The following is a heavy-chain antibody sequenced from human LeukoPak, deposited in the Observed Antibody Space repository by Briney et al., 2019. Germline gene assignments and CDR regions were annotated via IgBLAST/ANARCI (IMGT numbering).Heavy chain of an antibody. CDR3: AREAVAGTYYFDY. CDR2: INSDGRST. J-gene: IGHJ4*02. CDR1: GFNINNYW. D-gene: IGHD6-19*01. V-gene: IGHV3-74*03. Sequence: PGGSLRLSCTASGFNINNYWMHWVRQAPGKGLVWVSRINSDGRSTTYADSVKGRFTISRDNAKNSLYLQMNSLRAEDTAVYYCAREAVAGTYYFDYWGQGTLVAVSS.